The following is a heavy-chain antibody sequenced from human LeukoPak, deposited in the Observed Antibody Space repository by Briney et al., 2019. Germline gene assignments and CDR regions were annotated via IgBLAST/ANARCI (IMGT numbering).Heavy chain of an antibody. CDR1: GVSLSSSGVG. CDR3: ARQGGDYGVGAFDI. Sequence: SGPTPVKPTQTLTPACTFSGVSLSSSGVGVGWIRHPPVTALAWLALIYWDDDKRYSPSLTSRLTITKDTSKNQVVLTMTNMDPVDTATYYCARQGGDYGVGAFDIWGQGTMVTVSS. CDR2: IYWDDDK. V-gene: IGHV2-5*02. J-gene: IGHJ3*02. D-gene: IGHD4-17*01.